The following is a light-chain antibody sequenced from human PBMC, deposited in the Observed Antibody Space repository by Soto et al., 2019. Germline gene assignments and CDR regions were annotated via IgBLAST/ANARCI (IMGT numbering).Light chain of an antibody. V-gene: IGLV9-49*01. CDR2: VGTGGIVG. CDR1: SGYSNYK. CDR3: GADHGSGSNFIYV. Sequence: QLVLTQPPSASASLGASGTLTCTLSSGYSNYKVDWYQQRPGKGPRFEMRVGTGGIVGSKGDGIPDRFSVLGSGLNRYLTIKNIQEEDESDYHCGADHGSGSNFIYVFGTGTKVTVL. J-gene: IGLJ1*01.